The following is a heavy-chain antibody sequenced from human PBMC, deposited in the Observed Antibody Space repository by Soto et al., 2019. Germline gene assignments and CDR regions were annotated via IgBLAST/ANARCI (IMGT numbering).Heavy chain of an antibody. CDR1: GGSISSGGYY. V-gene: IGHV4-31*03. CDR3: ARLDWNDEDY. D-gene: IGHD1-1*01. Sequence: SETLSLTCTVSGGSISSGGYYWSWIRQHPGKGLEWIGYIYYSGSTYYNPSLKSRVTISVDTSKNQFSLKLSSVTAADTAVYYCARLDWNDEDYWGQGTLVTVSS. J-gene: IGHJ4*02. CDR2: IYYSGST.